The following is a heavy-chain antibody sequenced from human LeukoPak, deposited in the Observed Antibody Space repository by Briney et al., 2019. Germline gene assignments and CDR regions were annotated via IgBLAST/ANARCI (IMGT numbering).Heavy chain of an antibody. Sequence: GGPLRLSCAASGFTFSSYWMSWVRQAPGKGLEWVANIKPDGSEKYYVDSVKGRFTISRDNAKNSLYLQMNSLRAEDTAVYYCARDSSYCSSTSCYAGYYFDYWGQGTLVTVSS. D-gene: IGHD2-2*01. V-gene: IGHV3-7*01. CDR1: GFTFSSYW. CDR2: IKPDGSEK. CDR3: ARDSSYCSSTSCYAGYYFDY. J-gene: IGHJ4*02.